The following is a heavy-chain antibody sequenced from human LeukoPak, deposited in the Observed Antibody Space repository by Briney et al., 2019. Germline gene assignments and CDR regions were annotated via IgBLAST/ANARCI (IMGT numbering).Heavy chain of an antibody. CDR2: INTNTGNP. Sequence: GASVKVSCKASGYAFTTCPMNWVRQAPGQGLEWMGWINTNTGNPTYAQGFTGRFVFCLDTSVSTAYLQISSLKAEDTAIYYCARARDYYYYGMDVWGQGTTVTVSS. V-gene: IGHV7-4-1*02. CDR1: GYAFTTCP. D-gene: IGHD3-10*01. J-gene: IGHJ6*02. CDR3: ARARDYYYYGMDV.